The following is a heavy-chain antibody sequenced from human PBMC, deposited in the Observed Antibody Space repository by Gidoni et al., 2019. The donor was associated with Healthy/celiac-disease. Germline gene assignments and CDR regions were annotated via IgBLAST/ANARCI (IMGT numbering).Heavy chain of an antibody. CDR2: INPSGGST. Sequence: VQLLQSGAEVNKPGASVKVSCQASGYTFTSYYMHWVRQAPGQGLEWMGIINPSGGSTSYAQKFQGRVTMTRDTSTSTVYMELSSLRSEDTAVYYCARDRMTYWYFDLWGRGTLVTVSS. CDR1: GYTFTSYY. CDR3: ARDRMTYWYFDL. J-gene: IGHJ2*01. V-gene: IGHV1-46*01.